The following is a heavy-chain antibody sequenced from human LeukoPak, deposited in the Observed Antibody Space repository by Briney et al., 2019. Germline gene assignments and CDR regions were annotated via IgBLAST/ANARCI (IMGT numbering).Heavy chain of an antibody. CDR2: IYYSGST. J-gene: IGHJ4*02. V-gene: IGHV4-31*03. CDR1: GGSISSGGYY. CDR3: ARAVGSWYYFDY. D-gene: IGHD6-13*01. Sequence: SETLSLTCTVSGGSISSGGYYWSWIRQHPGKGLEWIGYIYYSGSTYYNPSPKSRVTISVDTSKNQFSLKLSSVTAADTAVYYCARAVGSWYYFDYWGQGTLVTVSS.